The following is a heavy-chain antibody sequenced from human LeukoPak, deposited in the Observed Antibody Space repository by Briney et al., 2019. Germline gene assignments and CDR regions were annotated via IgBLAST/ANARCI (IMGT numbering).Heavy chain of an antibody. V-gene: IGHV3-69-1*01. Sequence: GGSLRLSCAASGFTFSSHSINWVRQAPGKGLEWIATMTSTNSIYYADSVKGRFTISRVNSKNTLYLQMNSLRAEDTAVYYCAKDREQPFCWGRGTLVTVSS. D-gene: IGHD1-26*01. CDR1: GFTFSSHS. CDR3: AKDREQPFC. J-gene: IGHJ4*02. CDR2: MTSTNSI.